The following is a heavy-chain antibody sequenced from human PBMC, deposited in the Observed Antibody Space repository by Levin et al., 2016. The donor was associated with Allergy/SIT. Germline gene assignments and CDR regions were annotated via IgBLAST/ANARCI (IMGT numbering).Heavy chain of an antibody. J-gene: IGHJ4*02. V-gene: IGHV3-33*06. D-gene: IGHD2-15*01. Sequence: VRQAPGKGLEWVAVIWYDGSNKYYADSVKGRFTISRDNSKDTLYLHINSLRAEDTAVYFCAKDDCSGGSCYLLYYFDYWGQGTLVTVSS. CDR2: IWYDGSNK. CDR3: AKDDCSGGSCYLLYYFDY.